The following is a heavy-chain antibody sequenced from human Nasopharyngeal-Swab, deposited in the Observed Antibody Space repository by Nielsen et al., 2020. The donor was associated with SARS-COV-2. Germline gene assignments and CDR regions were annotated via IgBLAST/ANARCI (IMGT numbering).Heavy chain of an antibody. Sequence: SETLSLTCTVSGDSIAYSTFYWGWIRQPPGKVLEWIGNSYYNGNPYQNPSLKSRLTISVDKSKNQFSLKLSSVTAADTAIYYCASPFILDGYNYYGLDVWGQGTAVSVSS. CDR1: GDSIAYSTFY. CDR2: SYYNGNP. CDR3: ASPFILDGYNYYGLDV. J-gene: IGHJ6*02. V-gene: IGHV4-39*01. D-gene: IGHD3-22*01.